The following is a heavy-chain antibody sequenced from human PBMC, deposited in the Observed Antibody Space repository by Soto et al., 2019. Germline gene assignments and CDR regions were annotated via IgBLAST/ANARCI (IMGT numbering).Heavy chain of an antibody. Sequence: PSETLSLTCTVSGGSISSYYWSWIRQPPGKGLEWIGYIYSSGRTNYNPSLKSRVTISLDTSKNQFSLKLSSVTAADTALYYCAKDRGNMNYPFHYGMDVWGQGTTVTVSS. V-gene: IGHV4-59*01. J-gene: IGHJ6*02. CDR2: IYSSGRT. CDR3: AKDRGNMNYPFHYGMDV. D-gene: IGHD1-7*01. CDR1: GGSISSYY.